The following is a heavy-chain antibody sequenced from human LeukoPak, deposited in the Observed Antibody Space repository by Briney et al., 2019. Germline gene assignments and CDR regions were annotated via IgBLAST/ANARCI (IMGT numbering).Heavy chain of an antibody. Sequence: PSETLSLTCTVSGGSMTLYYWSWIRQPPGKGLEWIGYTYYTGSTNYNPSLQSRLTISVDSSKNQFSLKLRSVTAADTAVYYCARESLRQQWLVRREEYYYMDVWGKGTTVTISS. D-gene: IGHD6-19*01. V-gene: IGHV4-59*01. CDR3: ARESLRQQWLVRREEYYYMDV. CDR1: GGSMTLYY. J-gene: IGHJ6*03. CDR2: TYYTGST.